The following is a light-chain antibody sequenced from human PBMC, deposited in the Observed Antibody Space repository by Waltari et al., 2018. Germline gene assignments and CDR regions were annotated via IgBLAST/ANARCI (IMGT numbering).Light chain of an antibody. CDR3: SSYAGSNNSQV. CDR2: EVS. CDR1: SSDVGGYNY. V-gene: IGLV2-8*01. Sequence: QSALTQPPSASGSPGQSVTISCTGTSSDVGGYNYVSWYQQHPGKAPKLMIYEVSKRPSGVPDRCSGSKSGNTASLTVSGLQAEDEADYYCSSYAGSNNSQVFGGGTKLTVL. J-gene: IGLJ3*02.